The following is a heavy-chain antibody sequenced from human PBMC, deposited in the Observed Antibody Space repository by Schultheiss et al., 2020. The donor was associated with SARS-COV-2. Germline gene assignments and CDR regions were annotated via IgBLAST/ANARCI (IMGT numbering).Heavy chain of an antibody. J-gene: IGHJ4*02. D-gene: IGHD2-15*01. Sequence: SETLSLTCAVYGGSFSGYYWSWIRQPPGKGLEWIGEINHSGSTNYNPSLKSRVTISVDTSKNQFSLKLSSVTAADTAMYYCARDTRGRFDYWGQGTLVTVSS. CDR1: GGSFSGYY. V-gene: IGHV4-34*01. CDR2: INHSGST. CDR3: ARDTRGRFDY.